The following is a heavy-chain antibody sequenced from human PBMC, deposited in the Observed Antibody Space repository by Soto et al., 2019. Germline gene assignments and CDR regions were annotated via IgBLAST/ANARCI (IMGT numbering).Heavy chain of an antibody. CDR2: IIPIFGTA. D-gene: IGHD2-2*01. V-gene: IGHV1-69*13. J-gene: IGHJ6*02. Sequence: GASVKVSCKASGGTFSSYAISWVRQAPGQGLEWMGGIIPIFGTANYAQKFQGRVTITADESTSTAYMELSSLRSEDTAVYYCAGEADCSSTSCSTGYYYYYGMYVWGQGTTVTVSS. CDR1: GGTFSSYA. CDR3: AGEADCSSTSCSTGYYYYYGMYV.